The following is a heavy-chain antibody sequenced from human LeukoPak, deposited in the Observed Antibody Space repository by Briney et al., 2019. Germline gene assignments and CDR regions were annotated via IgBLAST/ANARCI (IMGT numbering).Heavy chain of an antibody. Sequence: SQTLSLTCSVSGDSITSGDSYWTWIRQPAGRGLEWIGLIYTSGSTKYNPSLKSRITMSLDTSKNQIALQLNSVTAADTAVYYCAREYSHWGQGTLVTVSS. CDR3: AREYSH. V-gene: IGHV4-61*02. D-gene: IGHD5-12*01. CDR1: GDSITSGDSY. J-gene: IGHJ4*02. CDR2: IYTSGST.